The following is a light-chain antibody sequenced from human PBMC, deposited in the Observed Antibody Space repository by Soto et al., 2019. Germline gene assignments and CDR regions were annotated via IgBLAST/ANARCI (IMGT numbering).Light chain of an antibody. V-gene: IGKV1-27*01. J-gene: IGKJ3*01. CDR3: QKYSSVPV. CDR2: AAS. CDR1: QDIRNF. Sequence: DIQMTQSPTSLSASVGDRVTITCRASQDIRNFVAWYQQKPGKAPKLLIYAASTLQSGVPSRFSGSGSGTDCTLPINSLQPEDVATYSCQKYSSVPVFGPGTKVEIK.